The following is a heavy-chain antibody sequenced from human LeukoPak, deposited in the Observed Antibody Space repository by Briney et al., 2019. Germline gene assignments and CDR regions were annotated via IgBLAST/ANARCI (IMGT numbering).Heavy chain of an antibody. J-gene: IGHJ6*04. V-gene: IGHV1-46*01. CDR2: INPSGGST. Sequence: ASVKVSCKASGYTFTSYYMHWVRQAPGQGLEWMGIINPSGGSTSYAQKFQGRVTMTRDTSTSTVYMELSSLRSEDTAVYYCARDADTAMVTLSNYYYGMDVWGKGTTATVSS. D-gene: IGHD5-18*01. CDR1: GYTFTSYY. CDR3: ARDADTAMVTLSNYYYGMDV.